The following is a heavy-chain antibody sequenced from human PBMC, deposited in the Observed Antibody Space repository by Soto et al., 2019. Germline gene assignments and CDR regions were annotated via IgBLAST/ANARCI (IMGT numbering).Heavy chain of an antibody. V-gene: IGHV3-30-3*01. CDR3: ARDSGRFYIVSDS. CDR1: GFTFSSHA. CDR2: ISYDGSNE. D-gene: IGHD5-12*01. J-gene: IGHJ4*02. Sequence: GGSLRLSCAASGFTFSSHAMHWVRQAPGKGLEWVAVISYDGSNEYYADSVKGRFTISRDNSKNTLFLQMNSLRPQDTAMYYCARDSGRFYIVSDSWGQGTLVTVSS.